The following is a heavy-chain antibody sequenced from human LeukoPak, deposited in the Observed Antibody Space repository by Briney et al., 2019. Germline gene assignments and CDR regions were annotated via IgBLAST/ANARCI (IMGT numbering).Heavy chain of an antibody. CDR3: ATLWFGELFFAS. V-gene: IGHV1-24*01. CDR2: FDPEDGET. CDR1: GYTLTELS. J-gene: IGHJ4*02. D-gene: IGHD3-10*01. Sequence: ASVKVSCKVSGYTLTELSMHWVRQAPGKGLEWMGGFDPEDGETIYAQKFQGRVTMTEDASTDTAYMELSSLRSEDTAVYYCATLWFGELFFASWGQGTLVTVSS.